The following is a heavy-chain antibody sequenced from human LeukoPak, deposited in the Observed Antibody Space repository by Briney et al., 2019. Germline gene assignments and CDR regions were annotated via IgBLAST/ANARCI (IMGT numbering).Heavy chain of an antibody. V-gene: IGHV6-1*01. CDR3: ARRERYYYYYYMDV. CDR2: TYYRSKWYN. Sequence: SQTLSLTCAISGDSFSSNSAAWNWIRQSPSRGLEWLGRTYYRSKWYNDYAVSVKSRITINPDTSKNQFSLKLSSVTAADTAVYYCARRERYYYYYYMDVWGKGTTVTVSS. D-gene: IGHD1-26*01. CDR1: GDSFSSNSAA. J-gene: IGHJ6*03.